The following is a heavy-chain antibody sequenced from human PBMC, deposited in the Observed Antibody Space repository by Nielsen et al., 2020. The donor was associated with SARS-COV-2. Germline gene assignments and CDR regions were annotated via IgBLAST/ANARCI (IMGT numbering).Heavy chain of an antibody. V-gene: IGHV4-31*03. D-gene: IGHD1-26*01. Sequence: SETLSLTCTVPGGSISSGGYYWSWIRQHPGKGLEWIGYIYYSGSTYYNPSLKSRVTISVDTSKNQFSLKLSSVTAADTAVYYCARGEGGANDYWGQGTLVTVSS. CDR1: GGSISSGGYY. CDR3: ARGEGGANDY. J-gene: IGHJ4*02. CDR2: IYYSGST.